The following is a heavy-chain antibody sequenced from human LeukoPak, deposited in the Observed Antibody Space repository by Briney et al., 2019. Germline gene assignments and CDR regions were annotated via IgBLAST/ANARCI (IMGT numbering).Heavy chain of an antibody. CDR1: GFTFSSYE. V-gene: IGHV3-48*03. J-gene: IGHJ6*03. Sequence: GGSLRLSCAASGFTFSSYEMNWVRQAPGKGLEWVSYISSSGSTIYYADSVKGRFTISRDNAKNSLYLQMSSLRAGDTALYYCARVVAAAGTLSHYYYMDVWGKGTTVTVSS. CDR2: ISSSGSTI. CDR3: ARVVAAAGTLSHYYYMDV. D-gene: IGHD6-13*01.